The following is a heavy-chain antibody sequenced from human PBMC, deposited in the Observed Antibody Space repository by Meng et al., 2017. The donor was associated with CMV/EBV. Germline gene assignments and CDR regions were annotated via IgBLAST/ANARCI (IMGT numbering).Heavy chain of an antibody. J-gene: IGHJ4*02. V-gene: IGHV3-30*04. D-gene: IGHD4-23*01. CDR2: ISYDGSNK. CDR1: GFTFSSYA. CDR3: ARDGYGGAFDY. Sequence: GESLKISCAASGFTFSSYAMHWVRQAPGKGLEWVAVISYDGSNKYYADSVKGRFTISRDNAKNSLYLQMKSLRAEDTALYYCARDGYGGAFDYWGQGTLVTVSS.